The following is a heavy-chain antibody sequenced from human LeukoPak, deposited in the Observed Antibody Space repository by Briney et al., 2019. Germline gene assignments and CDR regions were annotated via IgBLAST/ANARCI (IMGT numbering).Heavy chain of an antibody. V-gene: IGHV1-18*01. J-gene: IGHJ4*02. CDR3: ARGGGTEWLLVPFEY. D-gene: IGHD3-22*01. CDR2: ISAYNGDT. Sequence: ASVKVSCKTSGYSFTTYGVTWVRQAPRQGLEWMGWISAYNGDTNYAQKFQGRVTMTGDTSISTAYMDLSSLRSDDTAVYYCARGGGTEWLLVPFEYWGQGTLVTVSS. CDR1: GYSFTTYG.